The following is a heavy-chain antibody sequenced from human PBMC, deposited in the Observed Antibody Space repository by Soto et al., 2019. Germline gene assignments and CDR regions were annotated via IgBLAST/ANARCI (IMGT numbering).Heavy chain of an antibody. CDR2: IKTDGSTT. V-gene: IGHV3-74*01. Sequence: EVQLVESGGGLVQPGGSLRLSCAASGFSFSSYWMHWVRQAPGKGLVWVSRIKTDGSTTNYADSVKGRFTVSRDNAENTLYLQMTSLRTEDTAVYYCARVGQGVWYFDIWGRCNLGSVCS. J-gene: IGHJ2*01. CDR3: ARVGQGVWYFDI. CDR1: GFSFSSYW. D-gene: IGHD1-26*01.